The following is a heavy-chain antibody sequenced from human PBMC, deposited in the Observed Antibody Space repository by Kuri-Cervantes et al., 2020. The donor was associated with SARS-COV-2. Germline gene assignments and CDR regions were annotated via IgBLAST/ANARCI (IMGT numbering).Heavy chain of an antibody. D-gene: IGHD2-2*01. CDR1: GGSISSSSYY. CDR3: ARGKIKRTSLTTYYYYGMDV. Sequence: GSLRLSCTVSGGSISSSSYYWGWIRQPPGKGLEWIGSIYYSGSTYYNPSLKSRVTISVDTSKNQFSLKLSSVTAADTAVYYCARGKIKRTSLTTYYYYGMDVWGQGTTVTVSS. J-gene: IGHJ6*02. CDR2: IYYSGST. V-gene: IGHV4-39*01.